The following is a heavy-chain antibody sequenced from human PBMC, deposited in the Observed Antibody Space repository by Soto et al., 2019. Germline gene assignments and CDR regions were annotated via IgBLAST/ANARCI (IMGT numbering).Heavy chain of an antibody. CDR2: INHSGST. CDR3: ARGRIAAAARWFDP. CDR1: GGSFSGYY. D-gene: IGHD6-13*01. V-gene: IGHV4-34*01. Sequence: PSETLSLTCAVYGGSFSGYYWSWIRQPPGKGLEWIGEINHSGSTDYNPSLKSRVTISVDTSKNQFSLKLSSVTAADTAVYYCARGRIAAAARWFDPWGQGTLVTVPQ. J-gene: IGHJ5*02.